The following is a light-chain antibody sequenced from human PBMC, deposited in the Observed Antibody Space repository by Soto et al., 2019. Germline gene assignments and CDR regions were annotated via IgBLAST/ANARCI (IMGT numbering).Light chain of an antibody. Sequence: DIQMPQFPSSLSASVGARVTIISRASQSITTSLNWYQQKLGKAPKHLISGASSLQGGVPSRFSGRGSETDFTLTISSLQPEDFATYYCQQGSFTLTFGGGTKLEIK. CDR3: QQGSFTLT. CDR2: GAS. V-gene: IGKV1-39*01. CDR1: QSITTS. J-gene: IGKJ4*01.